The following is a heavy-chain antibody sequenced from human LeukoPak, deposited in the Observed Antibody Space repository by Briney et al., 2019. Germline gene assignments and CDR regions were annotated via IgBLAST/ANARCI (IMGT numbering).Heavy chain of an antibody. CDR1: GFTFSSYS. J-gene: IGHJ4*02. D-gene: IGHD6-19*01. V-gene: IGHV3-21*01. Sequence: GGSLRLSCAASGFTFSSYSMNWVRQAPGEGLEWVSSISSSSSYIYYADSVKGRFTISRDNAKNSLYLQMNSLRAEDTAVYYCARDLGTIAVAGSDYWGQGTLVTVSS. CDR2: ISSSSSYI. CDR3: ARDLGTIAVAGSDY.